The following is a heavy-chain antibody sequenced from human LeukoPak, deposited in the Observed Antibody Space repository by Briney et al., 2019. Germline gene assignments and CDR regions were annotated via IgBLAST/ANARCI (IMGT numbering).Heavy chain of an antibody. CDR3: ARWRGYDYVWGSYRETAFDI. CDR2: INHSGST. Sequence: TSETLSLTSSVSAGSFSGYYWSWIRQPPGKGLEWIGEINHSGSTNYNPSLKSRVTISVDTSKNQFSLKLSSVTAADTAVYYCARWRGYDYVWGSYRETAFDIWGQGTMVTVSS. CDR1: AGSFSGYY. V-gene: IGHV4-34*01. D-gene: IGHD3-16*02. J-gene: IGHJ3*02.